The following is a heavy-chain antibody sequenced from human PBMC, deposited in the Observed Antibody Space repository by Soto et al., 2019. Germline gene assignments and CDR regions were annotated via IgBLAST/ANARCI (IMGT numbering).Heavy chain of an antibody. D-gene: IGHD6-19*01. CDR2: ISHGGST. CDR3: ASHYRRRGWEWATEPLFDY. CDR1: GGSISSAGSF. V-gene: IGHV4-61*08. Sequence: SETLSLTCTVSGGSISSAGSFWSWVRQPPGNGLEWIGYISHGGSTNYNPSLKSRVTISVDTSKNQFSLKLSSVTAADTAVYYCASHYRRRGWEWATEPLFDYWGQGTLVTVSS. J-gene: IGHJ4*02.